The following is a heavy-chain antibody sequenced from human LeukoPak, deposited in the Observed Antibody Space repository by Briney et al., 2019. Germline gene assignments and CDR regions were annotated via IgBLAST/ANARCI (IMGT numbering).Heavy chain of an antibody. CDR3: ARALPGIAAAGRDHLDY. Sequence: PSETLSLTCTVSGGSISSGDYYWSWIRQPPGKGLEWLGYIYYSGSTYYNPSLKSRVTISVDTSKNQCSLKLSSVTAADTAVYYCARALPGIAAAGRDHLDYWGQGTLVTVSS. J-gene: IGHJ4*02. V-gene: IGHV4-30-4*08. CDR1: GGSISSGDYY. CDR2: IYYSGST. D-gene: IGHD6-13*01.